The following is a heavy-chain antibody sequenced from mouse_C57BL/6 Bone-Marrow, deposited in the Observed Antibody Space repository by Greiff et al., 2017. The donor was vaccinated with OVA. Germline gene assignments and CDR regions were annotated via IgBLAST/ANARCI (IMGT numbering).Heavy chain of an antibody. CDR2: IYPGDGDT. J-gene: IGHJ2*01. CDR1: GYAFSSYW. CDR3: ARELGHYFDY. Sequence: VHLVESGAELVKPGASVKISCKASGYAFSSYWMNWVKQRPGKGLEWIGQIYPGDGDTNYNGKFKGKATLTADKSSSTAYMQLSSLTSEDSAVYFCARELGHYFDYWGQGTTLTVSS. V-gene: IGHV1-80*01.